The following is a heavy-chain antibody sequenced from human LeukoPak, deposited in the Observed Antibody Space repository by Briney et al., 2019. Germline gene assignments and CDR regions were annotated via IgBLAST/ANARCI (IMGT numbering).Heavy chain of an antibody. CDR3: ARSHTIFGVVNYYFDY. Sequence: GGSLRLSCAASGFTFSSYGMHWVRQAPGKGLEWVAFIRYDGSNKYYADSVKGRFTISRDNSKNTLYLQMNSLRAEDTAVYYCARSHTIFGVVNYYFDYWGQGTLVTVSS. CDR1: GFTFSSYG. V-gene: IGHV3-30*02. J-gene: IGHJ4*02. CDR2: IRYDGSNK. D-gene: IGHD3-3*01.